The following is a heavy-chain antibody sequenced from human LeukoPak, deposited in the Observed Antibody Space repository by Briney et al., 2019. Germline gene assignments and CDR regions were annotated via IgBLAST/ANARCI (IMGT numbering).Heavy chain of an antibody. J-gene: IGHJ4*02. CDR1: GFTFSNYW. CDR2: IKQDGSEK. V-gene: IGHV3-7*01. Sequence: GGSLRLSCAASGFTFSNYWMSWVRQAPGKGLEWVANIKQDGSEKYYVDSVKGRFTISRDNAKNSLYLQMNSLRAEDTAVYYCAKDGISYGIYDSSGYLDYWGQGTLVTVSS. CDR3: AKDGISYGIYDSSGYLDY. D-gene: IGHD3-22*01.